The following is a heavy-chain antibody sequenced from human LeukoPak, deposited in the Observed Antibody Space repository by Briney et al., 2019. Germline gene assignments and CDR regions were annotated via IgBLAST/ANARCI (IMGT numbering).Heavy chain of an antibody. Sequence: PSETLSLTCTVSGGSISSYYWSWIRQPPGKGLEWIGYIYYSGSTNYNPSLKSRVTISVDTSKNQFSLKLSSVTAADTAVYYCASSVDDGDYVWFDPWGQGTLVTVSS. CDR2: IYYSGST. J-gene: IGHJ5*02. CDR1: GGSISSYY. D-gene: IGHD4-17*01. V-gene: IGHV4-59*08. CDR3: ASSVDDGDYVWFDP.